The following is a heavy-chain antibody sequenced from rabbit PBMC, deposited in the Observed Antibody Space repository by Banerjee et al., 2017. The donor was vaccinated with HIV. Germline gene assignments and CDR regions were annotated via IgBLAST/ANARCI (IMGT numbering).Heavy chain of an antibody. CDR1: GFSFSSSYY. CDR2: IYAGSSGDT. V-gene: IGHV1S45*01. J-gene: IGHJ4*01. CDR3: ARDLAGAIGWNFNL. Sequence: QEQLEESGGGLVQPEGSLTLTCTASGFSFSSSYYMCWVRQAPGKGLEWIACIYAGSSGDTYYASWAKGRFTISRTSSTTVTLQMTSLTAADTATYFCARDLAGAIGWNFNLWGQGTLVTVS. D-gene: IGHD4-1*01.